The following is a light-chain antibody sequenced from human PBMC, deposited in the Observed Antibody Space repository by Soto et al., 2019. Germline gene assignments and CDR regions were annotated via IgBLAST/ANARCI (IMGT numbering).Light chain of an antibody. CDR3: QQYNRYPRGCT. CDR1: QGINNY. V-gene: IGKV1-16*02. Sequence: DIQMTQSPSSLSASVGDRVTITCRASQGINNYLAWFQQKPGKAPKYQIYASSSLQSGVPSKFSDSGAETEYTPTISSLQPEDFATYYGQQYNRYPRGCTFGPGTKVDIK. J-gene: IGKJ3*01. CDR2: ASS.